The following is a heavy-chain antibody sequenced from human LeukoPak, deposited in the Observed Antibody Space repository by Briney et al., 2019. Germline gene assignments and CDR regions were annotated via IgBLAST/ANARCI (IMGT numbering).Heavy chain of an antibody. V-gene: IGHV3-33*01. J-gene: IGHJ3*02. CDR3: ARDRIVVVPAAIGDAFDI. CDR2: IWYDGSNK. Sequence: GGSLRLSCAASGFTVRSHYMNWVRQAPGKGLEWVAVIWYDGSNKYYADSVKGRFTISRDNSKNTLYLQMNSLRAEDTAVYYCARDRIVVVPAAIGDAFDIWGQGTMVTVSS. D-gene: IGHD2-2*01. CDR1: GFTVRSHY.